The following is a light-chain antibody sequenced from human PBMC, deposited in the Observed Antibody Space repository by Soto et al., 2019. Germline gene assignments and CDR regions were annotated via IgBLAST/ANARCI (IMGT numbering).Light chain of an antibody. V-gene: IGLV2-11*01. CDR3: CSYAGSDTYV. CDR1: RNDVGGYTS. CDR2: AVS. Sequence: QSALTQPRSVSVSPGQSVTISCTGTRNDVGGYTSVSWYQQHPGKTPKLMISAVSKRPSGVPDRFSGSKSGNTASLTISGLQAEDEADYCCCSYAGSDTYVFGSGNKLTVL. J-gene: IGLJ1*01.